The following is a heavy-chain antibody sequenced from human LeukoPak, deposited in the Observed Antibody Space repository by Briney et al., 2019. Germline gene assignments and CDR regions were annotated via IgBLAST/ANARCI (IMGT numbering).Heavy chain of an antibody. CDR1: GYTFTSYG. V-gene: IGHV1-18*01. CDR3: ATGPHYDYVWGSYED. D-gene: IGHD3-16*01. Sequence: ASVKVSCKASGYTFTSYGISWVRQAPGQGLEWMGWISAYNGNTNYAQKLQGRVTMTEDTSTDTAYMELSSLRSEDTTVYYCATGPHYDYVWGSYEDWGQGTLVTVSS. CDR2: ISAYNGNT. J-gene: IGHJ4*02.